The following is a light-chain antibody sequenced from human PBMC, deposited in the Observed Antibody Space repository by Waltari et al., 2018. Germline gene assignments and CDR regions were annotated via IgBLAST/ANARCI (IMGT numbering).Light chain of an antibody. CDR1: SGSVSSTSY. CDR3: SMYMGCGVWV. CDR2: KRI. J-gene: IGLJ3*02. V-gene: IGLV8-61*01. Sequence: QTVGTKEPSSSVSPGGTVTPTCALSSGSVSSTSYPTWYQQTPGQSPRPLESKRIRRSTRVPHRVSGSILGNTAALTIRGARADDDSDYYCSMYMGCGVWVFGGGTKLTVL.